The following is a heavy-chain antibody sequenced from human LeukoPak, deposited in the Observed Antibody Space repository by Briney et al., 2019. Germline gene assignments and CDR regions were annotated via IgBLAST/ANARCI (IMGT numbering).Heavy chain of an antibody. V-gene: IGHV4-34*01. Sequence: SETLSLTCAVCGGSFSGYYWSWIRQPPGKGLEWIGEINHSRSANYHPSLKSRVTISVDTSKNQFSLKLSSVTAADTAVYYCARRLGRKFGERFYYYHYMDVWGKGTTVTISS. CDR3: ARRLGRKFGERFYYYHYMDV. CDR1: GGSFSGYY. D-gene: IGHD3-10*01. CDR2: INHSRSA. J-gene: IGHJ6*03.